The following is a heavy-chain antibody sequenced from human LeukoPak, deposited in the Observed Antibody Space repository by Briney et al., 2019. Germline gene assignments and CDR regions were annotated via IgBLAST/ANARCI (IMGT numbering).Heavy chain of an antibody. V-gene: IGHV4-30-2*04. J-gene: IGHJ4*02. Sequence: SGSTYYNPSLKSRVTISVDTSKNQFSLKLSSVTAADTAVYYCARALGYCSSTSCLYYFDYWGQGTLVTVSS. CDR3: ARALGYCSSTSCLYYFDY. CDR2: SGST. D-gene: IGHD2-2*01.